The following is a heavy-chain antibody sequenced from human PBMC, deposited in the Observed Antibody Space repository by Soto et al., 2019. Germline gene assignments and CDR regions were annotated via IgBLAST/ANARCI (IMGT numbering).Heavy chain of an antibody. V-gene: IGHV1-8*01. CDR1: GYTFTSYD. Sequence: EASVKVSCKASGYTFTSYDINWVRQATGQGLEWMGWMNPNSGNTGYAQKFQGRVTMTRNTSISTAYMELSSLRSEDTAVYYCTVDTAMAGDYYYYGMDVWGQGTTVTVSS. J-gene: IGHJ6*02. CDR2: MNPNSGNT. CDR3: TVDTAMAGDYYYYGMDV. D-gene: IGHD5-18*01.